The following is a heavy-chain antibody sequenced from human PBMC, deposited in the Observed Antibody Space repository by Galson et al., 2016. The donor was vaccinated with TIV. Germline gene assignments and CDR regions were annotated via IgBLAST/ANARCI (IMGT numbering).Heavy chain of an antibody. Sequence: SVKVSCKVSGYSLSDLSMHWVRQAPGRGLAWMGGFAPEDDEIIYEEKFQGRVTMTEDTSTDTAFMELSSLRSEDTAVYYCVTSLRRDSMVRGIRSLYFDYWGQGTLVTVPS. CDR3: VTSLRRDSMVRGIRSLYFDY. CDR1: GYSLSDLS. V-gene: IGHV1-24*01. CDR2: FAPEDDEI. D-gene: IGHD3-10*01. J-gene: IGHJ4*02.